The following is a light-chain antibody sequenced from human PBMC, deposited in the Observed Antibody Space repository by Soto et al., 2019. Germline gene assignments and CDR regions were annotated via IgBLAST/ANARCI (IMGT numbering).Light chain of an antibody. CDR3: SSYTSSSTGV. V-gene: IGLV2-14*01. CDR1: SSDVGGYNY. J-gene: IGLJ3*02. CDR2: EVS. Sequence: QSVLTQPASVSGSPGQSIIISCTGTSSDVGGYNYVSWYQQHPGKAPKLMIYEVSNRPSGVSDRFSGSKSGNTASLTISGLQAEDEADYYCSSYTSSSTGVFSGGTKVTVL.